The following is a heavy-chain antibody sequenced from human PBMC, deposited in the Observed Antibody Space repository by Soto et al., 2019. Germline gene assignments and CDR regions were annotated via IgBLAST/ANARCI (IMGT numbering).Heavy chain of an antibody. V-gene: IGHV4-31*03. Sequence: SVTLSLTCTVSGGTSSSGGYYWSWIRQHPGKGLEWIGYIYYSGSTYYNPSLKSRVTISVDTSKNQFSLKLSSVTAADTAVYYCARDMGSGYSFEYWGQGTLVTVSS. D-gene: IGHD3-22*01. CDR1: GGTSSSGGYY. J-gene: IGHJ4*02. CDR2: IYYSGST. CDR3: ARDMGSGYSFEY.